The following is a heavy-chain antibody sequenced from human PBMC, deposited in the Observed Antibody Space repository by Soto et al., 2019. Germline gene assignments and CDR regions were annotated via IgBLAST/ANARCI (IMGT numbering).Heavy chain of an antibody. D-gene: IGHD2-2*01. V-gene: IGHV4-59*01. CDR3: ARDYCSGTTCYEFDY. CDR2: MYNTGST. CDR1: GGSISSYY. J-gene: IGHJ4*02. Sequence: SETLSLTCTVSGGSISSYYWSWIRQPPGKGLEWIGYMYNTGSTVYNPSLKSRVTISVDTSKNQFSLKLNAVTAADTAMYYCARDYCSGTTCYEFDYWGQGTQVTVSS.